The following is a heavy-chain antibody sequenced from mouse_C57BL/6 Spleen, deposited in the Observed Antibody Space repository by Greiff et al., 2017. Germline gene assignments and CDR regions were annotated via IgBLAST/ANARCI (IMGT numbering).Heavy chain of an antibody. CDR2: INPNNGGT. J-gene: IGHJ1*03. Sequence: EVQLVESGPELVKPGASVKIPCKASGYTFTDYNMDWVKQSHGTSLEWIGDINPNNGGTIYNQKFKGKATLTVDKSSSTAYMELRSLTSEDTAVYYCARYYYGSSWYFDVWGTGTTVTVSS. D-gene: IGHD1-1*01. CDR1: GYTFTDYN. V-gene: IGHV1-18*01. CDR3: ARYYYGSSWYFDV.